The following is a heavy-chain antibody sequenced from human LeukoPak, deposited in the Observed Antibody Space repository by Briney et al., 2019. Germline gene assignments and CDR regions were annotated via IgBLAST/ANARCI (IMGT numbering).Heavy chain of an antibody. V-gene: IGHV3-23*01. D-gene: IGHD3-22*01. CDR1: GFTFSIYA. Sequence: PGGSLRLSCAASGFTFSIYAMSWVRQAPGKGLEWVSAISGSGGTAYYADSVKGRFTISRDNSKYTLYLQMNSLRAEDTAVYYCAKKGYYDGSGYYMYYFDHWGQGTLVTVSS. CDR2: ISGSGGTA. J-gene: IGHJ4*02. CDR3: AKKGYYDGSGYYMYYFDH.